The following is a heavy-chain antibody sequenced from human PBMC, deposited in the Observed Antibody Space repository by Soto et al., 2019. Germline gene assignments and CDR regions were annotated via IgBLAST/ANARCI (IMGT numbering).Heavy chain of an antibody. CDR3: ARTGDPYSSSWNNWFDP. Sequence: SETLSLTCTVSVDSITTYYWSWIRQPAGKGLEWIGRIYYSGSTYYNPSLKSRVTISVDTSKNQFSLKLSSVTAADTAVYYCARTGDPYSSSWNNWFDPWGQGTLVTVSS. D-gene: IGHD6-13*01. J-gene: IGHJ5*02. V-gene: IGHV4-59*05. CDR1: VDSITTYY. CDR2: IYYSGST.